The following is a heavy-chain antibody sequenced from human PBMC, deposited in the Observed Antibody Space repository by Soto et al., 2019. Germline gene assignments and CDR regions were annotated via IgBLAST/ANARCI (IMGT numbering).Heavy chain of an antibody. V-gene: IGHV4-30-4*01. CDR2: IYNGGST. CDR1: GDSVSSVGFH. Sequence: PSETLSLTCTVSGDSVSSVGFHWAWLRRPPGKGLEWIGYIYNGGSTYYRPSFESRMQMSLDATRNHYSLRLTSVTAADTAVYFCARAPVGLDTISYFDYWGQGKLDTVST. J-gene: IGHJ4*02. D-gene: IGHD3-3*01. CDR3: ARAPVGLDTISYFDY.